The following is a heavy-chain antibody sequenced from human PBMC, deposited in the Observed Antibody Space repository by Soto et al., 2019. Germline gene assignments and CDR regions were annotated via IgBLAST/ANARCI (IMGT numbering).Heavy chain of an antibody. V-gene: IGHV3-30-3*01. J-gene: IGHJ6*01. CDR1: GFTFSNYA. CDR2: ISYDGSNK. Sequence: QVQLVESGGGVVQPGRSLRLSCAASGFTFSNYAMHWVRQAPGKGLEWVAVISYDGSNKYYADSVKGRFTISRDNSKNTMYMQMNSLRGEDTDVYYCARSAPGRIQLWSLTDYYYDMDVW. D-gene: IGHD5-18*01. CDR3: ARSAPGRIQLWSLTDYYYDMDV.